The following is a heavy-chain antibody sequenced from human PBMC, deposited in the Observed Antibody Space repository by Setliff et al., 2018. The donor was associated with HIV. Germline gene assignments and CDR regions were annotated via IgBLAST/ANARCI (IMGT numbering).Heavy chain of an antibody. J-gene: IGHJ3*02. CDR3: ATDGELQPTDAFDI. V-gene: IGHV1-2*02. Sequence: ASVKVSCKASGYLFTGYYMHWVRQAPGQGLDWMGWINVNSGVTKYAQKFQGRVTMTRDTSISTAYMEVSSLRSEDTAVYHCATDGELQPTDAFDIWGQGTMVTV. CDR2: INVNSGVT. CDR1: GYLFTGYY. D-gene: IGHD1-1*01.